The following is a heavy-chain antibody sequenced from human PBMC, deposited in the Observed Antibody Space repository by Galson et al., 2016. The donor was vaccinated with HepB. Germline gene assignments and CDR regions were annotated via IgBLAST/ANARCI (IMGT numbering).Heavy chain of an antibody. CDR1: GFTFSDYY. J-gene: IGHJ6*02. CDR2: ISSSGDII. Sequence: GSLRLSCAASGFTFSDYYMSWIRQAPGKGLEWISYISSSGDIIYYADSVKGRFTISRDNAKNSLYLQMNSLRAEDSAKYYCTRDPYCSRTTCYRYYGMDVWGHGTTVTVSS. V-gene: IGHV3-11*01. D-gene: IGHD2-2*01. CDR3: TRDPYCSRTTCYRYYGMDV.